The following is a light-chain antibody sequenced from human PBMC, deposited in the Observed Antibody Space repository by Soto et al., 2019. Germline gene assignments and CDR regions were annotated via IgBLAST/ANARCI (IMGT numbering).Light chain of an antibody. V-gene: IGLV1-44*01. CDR2: SNN. J-gene: IGLJ3*02. Sequence: QSVLTQPPSASGTPGQRVTISCSGSRSNIGSNTANWYQLLPGTAPKLLIYSNNQRPSGVPDRFSGSKSGTSASLAISGPQSGDEADYYCAAWDDSLDGWVFGGGTKLTVL. CDR3: AAWDDSLDGWV. CDR1: RSNIGSNT.